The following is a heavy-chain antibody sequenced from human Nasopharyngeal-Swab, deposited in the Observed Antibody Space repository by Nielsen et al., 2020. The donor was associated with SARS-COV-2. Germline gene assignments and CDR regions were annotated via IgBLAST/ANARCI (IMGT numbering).Heavy chain of an antibody. V-gene: IGHV3-30*03. J-gene: IGHJ6*02. CDR2: ISYDGSNK. D-gene: IGHD1-26*01. CDR3: VGPKDYYGMDV. Sequence: GESLKISCAASGFTFSSSGMDWVRQAPGKGLEWVAVISYDGSNKYYADSVKGRFTISRDNSKNTLYLQMNSLRAEDTAVYYCVGPKDYYGMDVWGQGTTVTVSS. CDR1: GFTFSSSG.